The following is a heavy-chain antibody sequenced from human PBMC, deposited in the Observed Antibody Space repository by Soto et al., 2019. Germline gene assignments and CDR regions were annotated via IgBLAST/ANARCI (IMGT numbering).Heavy chain of an antibody. CDR2: IIPIFGTA. V-gene: IGHV1-69*01. CDR1: GGTFSSYA. J-gene: IGHJ6*02. CDR3: ARDQGYYYGSGSYDYYYGMDV. D-gene: IGHD3-10*01. Sequence: QVQLVQSGAEVKKPGSSVKVSCKASGGTFSSYAISWVRQAPGQGLEWRGGIIPIFGTANYAQKFQGRVTITADESTSTAYMEVSSLRSEDTAVYYCARDQGYYYGSGSYDYYYGMDVWGQGTTVTVSS.